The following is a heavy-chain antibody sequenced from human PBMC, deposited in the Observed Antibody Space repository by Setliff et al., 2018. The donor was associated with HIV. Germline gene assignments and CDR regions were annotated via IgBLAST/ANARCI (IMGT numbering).Heavy chain of an antibody. CDR3: ARGLRYFDWLSPTYFDY. V-gene: IGHV2-26*01. CDR2: IFSNDEK. D-gene: IGHD3-9*01. CDR1: GFSLSNTRMG. Sequence: SGPTLVNPTETLTLTCTVSGFSLSNTRMGVSWIRRPPGKALEWLAHIFSNDEKSYSISLKSRLTISKDTSKGQVVLTMTNMDPVDTATYYCARGLRYFDWLSPTYFDYWGHGTLVTVSS. J-gene: IGHJ4*01.